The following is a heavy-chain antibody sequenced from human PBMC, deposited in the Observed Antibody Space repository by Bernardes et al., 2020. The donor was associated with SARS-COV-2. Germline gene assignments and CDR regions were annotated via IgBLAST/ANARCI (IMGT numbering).Heavy chain of an antibody. J-gene: IGHJ6*02. CDR2: ISAYNGNT. V-gene: IGHV1-18*01. CDR3: ASSSYPIAVAGGGYYYGMDV. D-gene: IGHD6-19*01. CDR1: GYTFTSYG. Sequence: ASVKVSCKASGYTFTSYGISWVRQAPGQGLEWMGWISAYNGNTNYAQKLQGRVTMTTDTSTSTAYMELRSPRSDDTAVYYCASSSYPIAVAGGGYYYGMDVWGQGTTVTGSS.